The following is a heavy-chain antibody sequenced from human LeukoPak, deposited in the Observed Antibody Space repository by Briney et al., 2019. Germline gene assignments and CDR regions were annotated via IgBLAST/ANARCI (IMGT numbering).Heavy chain of an antibody. V-gene: IGHV4-34*01. CDR3: ARPSSGYYSLTFDY. Sequence: SETLSLTCAVYGGSFSGYYWSWIRQPPGKGLEWIGEINHSGSTNYNPSLKSRVTISVDTSKNQFSLKLSSVTAADTAVYYCARPSSGYYSLTFDYWGQGTLVTVSS. J-gene: IGHJ4*02. D-gene: IGHD3-22*01. CDR2: INHSGST. CDR1: GGSFSGYY.